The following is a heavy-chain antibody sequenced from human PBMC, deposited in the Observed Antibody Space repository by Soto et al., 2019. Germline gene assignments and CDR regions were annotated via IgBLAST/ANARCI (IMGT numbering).Heavy chain of an antibody. CDR2: FYNSGST. Sequence: QLQLQESGPGLVKPSETLSLTCTVSGGSISSSNYYWAWIRQPPGKGLEWIGSFYNSGSTYSKPSLKSRVRMSVDTSKNHFFLKLTSVTAADTAVYYCARPIEGGSSGYYHWGQGTLVTVSS. J-gene: IGHJ5*02. CDR3: ARPIEGGSSGYYH. V-gene: IGHV4-39*01. CDR1: GGSISSSNYY. D-gene: IGHD3-22*01.